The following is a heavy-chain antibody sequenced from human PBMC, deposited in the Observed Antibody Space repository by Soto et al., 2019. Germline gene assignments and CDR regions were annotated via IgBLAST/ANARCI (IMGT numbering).Heavy chain of an antibody. CDR2: ISWNSGSI. V-gene: IGHV3-9*01. J-gene: IGHJ4*02. CDR3: AKVGGGGWHLDY. D-gene: IGHD2-15*01. Sequence: GGSLRLSCAASGFTFDDYAMHWVRQAPGKGLEWVSGISWNSGSIGYADSVKGRFTISRDNAKNSLYLQMNSLRAEDTALYYCAKVGGGGWHLDYSGQGTLVTVSS. CDR1: GFTFDDYA.